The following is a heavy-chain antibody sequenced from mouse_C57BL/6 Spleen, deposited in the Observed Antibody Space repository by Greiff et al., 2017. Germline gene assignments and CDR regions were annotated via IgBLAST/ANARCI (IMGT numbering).Heavy chain of an antibody. CDR3: ARTDDYAMDY. Sequence: EVQVVESGGGLVKPGGSLKLSCAASGFTFSDYGMHWVRQAPEKGLEWVAYISSGSSTIYYADTVKGRFTISRDNAKNTLFLQMTSLRSEDTAMYYCARTDDYAMDYWGQGISVTVSS. J-gene: IGHJ4*01. V-gene: IGHV5-17*01. CDR2: ISSGSSTI. CDR1: GFTFSDYG.